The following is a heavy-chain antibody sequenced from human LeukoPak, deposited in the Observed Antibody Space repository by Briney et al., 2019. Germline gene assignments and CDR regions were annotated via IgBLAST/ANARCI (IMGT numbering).Heavy chain of an antibody. CDR3: ARDRGGNWFDP. Sequence: GGSLRLSCAASGFTVSSNYMSWVRQAPGKGLEWVSSISSSSSYIYYADSVKGRFTISRDNAKNSLYLQMNSLRAEDTAVYFCARDRGGNWFDPWGQGTLVTVSS. CDR2: ISSSSSYI. V-gene: IGHV3-21*01. D-gene: IGHD3-10*01. J-gene: IGHJ5*02. CDR1: GFTVSSNY.